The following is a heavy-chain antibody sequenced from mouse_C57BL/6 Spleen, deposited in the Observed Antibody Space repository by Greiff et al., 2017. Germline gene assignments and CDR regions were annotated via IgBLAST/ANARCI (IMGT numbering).Heavy chain of an antibody. Sequence: VQLQQPGAELVKPGASVKMSCKASGYTFTSYWITWVKQRPGQGLEWIGDIYPGSGSTNYNEKFKSKATLTVDTSSSTAYMQLSSLTSEDAAVYYCARGGESSGYGYWGQGTTRTVSS. CDR3: ARGGESSGYGY. V-gene: IGHV1-55*01. CDR2: IYPGSGST. D-gene: IGHD3-2*02. CDR1: GYTFTSYW. J-gene: IGHJ2*01.